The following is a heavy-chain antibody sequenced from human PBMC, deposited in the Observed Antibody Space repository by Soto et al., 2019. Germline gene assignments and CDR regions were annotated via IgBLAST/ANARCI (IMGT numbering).Heavy chain of an antibody. CDR3: ARGSGIVALPGELEDVNYDF. V-gene: IGHV4-34*01. Sequence: QVQLQQWGAGLVKPSETLSLSCAVYGQSFSGYSWAWIRQPPGKGLEWIGEISESGSTYYNPSLKSRVTISTDTSKNQFSLKLNSVTAADTAAYFCARGSGIVALPGELEDVNYDFWGQGTLVNVSS. CDR2: ISESGST. D-gene: IGHD1-1*01. J-gene: IGHJ4*02. CDR1: GQSFSGYS.